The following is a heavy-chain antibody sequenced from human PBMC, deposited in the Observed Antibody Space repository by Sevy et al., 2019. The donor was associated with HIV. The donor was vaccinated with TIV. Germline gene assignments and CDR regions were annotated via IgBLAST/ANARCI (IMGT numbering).Heavy chain of an antibody. D-gene: IGHD3-22*01. CDR2: IRGSGGST. CDR1: GFTFSSYA. V-gene: IGHV3-23*01. J-gene: IGHJ6*02. CDR3: YGDYDSSQLASYYYYGMDV. Sequence: GGSLRLSCAASGFTFSSYAMSWVRQAPGKGLEWVSTIRGSGGSTYYADSVKGRFTISRDNFKNTLYLQMSSLRAEDTGVYYCYGDYDSSQLASYYYYGMDVWGQGTTVTVSS.